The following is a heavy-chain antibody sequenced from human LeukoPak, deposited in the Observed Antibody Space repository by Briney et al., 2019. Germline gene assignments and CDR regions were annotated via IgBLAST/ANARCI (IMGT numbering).Heavy chain of an antibody. J-gene: IGHJ6*03. D-gene: IGHD1-20*01. CDR2: IYYSGST. V-gene: IGHV4-39*01. CDR3: AIEYNWNPYYYYMDV. Sequence: SETLSLTCTVSGGSISSSSYYWGWIRQPPGKGLEWIGSIYYSGSTYYNPSLKSRVTISVDTSKNQFSLKLSSVTAADTAVYYCAIEYNWNPYYYYMDVWGKGTTVTVSS. CDR1: GGSISSSSYY.